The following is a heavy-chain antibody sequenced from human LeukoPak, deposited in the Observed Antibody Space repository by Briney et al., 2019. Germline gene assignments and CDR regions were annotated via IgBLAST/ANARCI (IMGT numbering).Heavy chain of an antibody. V-gene: IGHV3-7*01. J-gene: IGHJ4*02. CDR3: LGSASYTH. CDR1: GFSFSNYW. CDR2: TNQDGSRK. D-gene: IGHD3-10*01. Sequence: GGSLRLSCAASGFSFSNYWMTWARQAPGKGLEWVANTNQDGSRKNYLDSVRGRFTISRDNAKSSLYLQMNSLRVDDTAVYFCLGSASYTHWGQGTLVTVSS.